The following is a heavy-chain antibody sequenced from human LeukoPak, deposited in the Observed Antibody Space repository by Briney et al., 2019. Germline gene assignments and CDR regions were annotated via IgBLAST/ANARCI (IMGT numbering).Heavy chain of an antibody. Sequence: PGGSLRLSCAASGFTFSSYWMHWVRQAPGKGLVWVSRILSDGSSSTYADSVKGRFTNSRDNAKNTLYLQMKSLRGEDTAVYYCARDLGYCSGGSCYDLFDYWGQGTLVTVSS. V-gene: IGHV3-74*01. CDR3: ARDLGYCSGGSCYDLFDY. D-gene: IGHD2-15*01. CDR1: GFTFSSYW. J-gene: IGHJ4*02. CDR2: ILSDGSSS.